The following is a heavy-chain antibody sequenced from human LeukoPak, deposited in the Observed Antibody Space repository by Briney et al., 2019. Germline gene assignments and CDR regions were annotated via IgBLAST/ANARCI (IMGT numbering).Heavy chain of an antibody. Sequence: ASVKVSCKASGYTFTSYGINWVRQAPGQGLEWMGWISACNGNTNYAQKFQGRVTITADESTSTAYMELSSLRSEDTAVYYCARRASRSGYDPDRYYYYYMDVWGKGTTVTISS. CDR2: ISACNGNT. CDR3: ARRASRSGYDPDRYYYYYMDV. CDR1: GYTFTSYG. J-gene: IGHJ6*03. V-gene: IGHV1-18*01. D-gene: IGHD5-12*01.